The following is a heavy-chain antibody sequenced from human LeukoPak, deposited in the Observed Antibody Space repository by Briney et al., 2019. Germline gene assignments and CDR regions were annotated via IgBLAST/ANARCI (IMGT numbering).Heavy chain of an antibody. V-gene: IGHV3-7*03. CDR3: AKHLSSSWYSAFDY. CDR2: IRGDGSVK. Sequence: GGSLRLSCATSGFTLSNVWMSWVRQAPGKGLEWVGNIRGDGSVKFYLDSVKGRFTISRDNSKNTLYLQMNSLRAEDTAVYYCAKHLSSSWYSAFDYWGQGTLVTVSS. J-gene: IGHJ4*02. CDR1: GFTLSNVW. D-gene: IGHD6-13*01.